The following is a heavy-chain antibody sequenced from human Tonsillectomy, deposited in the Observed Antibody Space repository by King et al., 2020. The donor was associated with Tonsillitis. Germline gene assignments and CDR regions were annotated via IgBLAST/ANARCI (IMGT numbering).Heavy chain of an antibody. V-gene: IGHV1-69*01. Sequence: VQLVESGAEMKKPGSSVKVSCKASGGSFTSYAFSWMRQAPGQGLEWMGGVVPIFGTTHYAQKFQDRVTITADESTSTAYMGLSSLRPEDTAVYYCARGTGTRYFDLWGRGTLVTVSS. D-gene: IGHD1-1*01. J-gene: IGHJ2*01. CDR1: GGSFTSYA. CDR2: VVPIFGTT. CDR3: ARGTGTRYFDL.